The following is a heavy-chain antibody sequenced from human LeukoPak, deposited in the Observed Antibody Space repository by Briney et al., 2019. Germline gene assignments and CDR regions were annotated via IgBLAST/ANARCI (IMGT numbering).Heavy chain of an antibody. J-gene: IGHJ4*02. CDR2: IYTSGST. CDR3: ARGNPLDY. D-gene: IGHD1-14*01. V-gene: IGHV4-61*02. CDR1: CGSMSSGSYY. Sequence: SETLSLTCTVSCGSMSSGSYYWNWIRQPAGKGLEWIGRIYTSGSTNYNPSLKSLVTISLDASKKQFSLKLTPVTAADSAVYYCARGNPLDYWGQGTLVTVSS.